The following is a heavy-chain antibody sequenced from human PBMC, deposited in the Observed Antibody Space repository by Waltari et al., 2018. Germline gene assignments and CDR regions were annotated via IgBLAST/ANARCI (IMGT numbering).Heavy chain of an antibody. CDR1: GFTFKRHA. J-gene: IGHJ4*02. CDR2: ITDSGAST. V-gene: IGHV3-23*01. CDR3: AKGSSDSRPYHFDF. D-gene: IGHD6-25*01. Sequence: EVQLLESGGDLVQPGGSLRISCAASGFTFKRHAMSWVRQAPGKGLEWVSAITDSGASTWYADSVKGRFTISRDNSMNTLYLQMKSLRVDDTAIYYCAKGSSDSRPYHFDFWGQGTLITVSS.